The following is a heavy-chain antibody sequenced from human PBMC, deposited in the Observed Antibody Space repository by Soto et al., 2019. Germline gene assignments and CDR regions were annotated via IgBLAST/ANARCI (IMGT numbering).Heavy chain of an antibody. CDR3: ARAPYQYYFDY. D-gene: IGHD2-2*01. J-gene: IGHJ4*02. CDR1: GDSISSGGYY. Sequence: QVQLQESGPGLVKPSQTLSLTCTVSGDSISSGGYYWSWTRQHPGKGLEWIGYIYYSRSTYYNPSLKSRVTISVDMSKNQFSLKLSSVTAADTAVYYCARAPYQYYFDYWGQGTLVTVSS. CDR2: IYYSRST. V-gene: IGHV4-31*03.